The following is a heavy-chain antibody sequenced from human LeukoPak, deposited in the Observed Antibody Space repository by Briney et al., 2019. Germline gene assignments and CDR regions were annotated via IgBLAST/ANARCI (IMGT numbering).Heavy chain of an antibody. CDR2: IYSGGST. J-gene: IGHJ5*02. Sequence: GGSLRLSCAASGFTVSSNYMSWVRQAPGKGLEWVSVIYSGGSTYYADSVKGRFTISRDNSKNTLYLQMNSLRAEDTAVYYCARIPYYDILTGSWFDPWGQGTLVTVSS. CDR1: GFTVSSNY. D-gene: IGHD3-9*01. CDR3: ARIPYYDILTGSWFDP. V-gene: IGHV3-53*01.